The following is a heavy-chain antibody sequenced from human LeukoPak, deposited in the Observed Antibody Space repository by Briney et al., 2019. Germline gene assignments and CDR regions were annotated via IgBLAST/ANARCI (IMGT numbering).Heavy chain of an antibody. CDR2: ISAYNGNT. D-gene: IGHD3-9*01. CDR3: ARARLLRYYDWLLYHSNWFDP. J-gene: IGHJ5*02. V-gene: IGHV1-18*01. Sequence: ASVKVSCKASGYTFTNYGISWVRQAPGQGLEWMGWISAYNGNTNYAQKLQGRVTMTTDTSTSTAYMELRSLRSDDTAVYYCARARLLRYYDWLLYHSNWFDPWGQGTLVTVSS. CDR1: GYTFTNYG.